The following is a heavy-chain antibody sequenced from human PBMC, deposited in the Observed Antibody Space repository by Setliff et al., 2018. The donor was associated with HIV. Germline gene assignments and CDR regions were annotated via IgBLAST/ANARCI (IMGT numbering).Heavy chain of an antibody. CDR3: ARVSSTYWYSIPLYYYYSMDV. CDR2: INHSGRT. V-gene: IGHV4-34*01. CDR1: GGSFSDNY. J-gene: IGHJ6*03. Sequence: SETLSLTCAVYGGSFSDNYWSWTRQSPGKGLEWIGEINHSGRTKYSPSLRSRVSISVDTSKTQFSLKLSSVTAADTAVYYCARVSSTYWYSIPLYYYYSMDVWGKGTTVTVSS. D-gene: IGHD2-8*02.